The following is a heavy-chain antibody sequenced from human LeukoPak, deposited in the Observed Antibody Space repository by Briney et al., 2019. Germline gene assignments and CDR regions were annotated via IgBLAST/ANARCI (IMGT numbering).Heavy chain of an antibody. D-gene: IGHD4-17*01. CDR3: ARGDTVTTGPFDY. V-gene: IGHV1-2*06. CDR2: INPNSGGT. CDR1: GYTFTGYY. Sequence: ASVRVSCKASGYTFTGYYMHWVRQAPGQGLERMGRINPNSGGTNSAQKFQGRVTMTRDTSISTAYMELTRLRSDDTAVYYCARGDTVTTGPFDYWGQGTLVTVSS. J-gene: IGHJ4*02.